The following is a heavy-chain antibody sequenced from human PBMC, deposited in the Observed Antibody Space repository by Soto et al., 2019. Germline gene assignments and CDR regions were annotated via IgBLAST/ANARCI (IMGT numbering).Heavy chain of an antibody. Sequence: SVKVSCKASGGTFSSYTISWVRQAPGQGLEWMGRIIPILGIANYAQKFQGRVTITADKSTSTAYMELSSLRSEDTVVYYCASGFRSSSCDYWGQGTLVTVSS. CDR3: ASGFRSSSCDY. J-gene: IGHJ4*02. CDR2: IIPILGIA. V-gene: IGHV1-69*02. CDR1: GGTFSSYT. D-gene: IGHD6-13*01.